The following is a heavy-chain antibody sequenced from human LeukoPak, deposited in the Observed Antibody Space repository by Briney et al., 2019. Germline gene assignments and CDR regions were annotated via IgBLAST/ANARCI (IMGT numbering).Heavy chain of an antibody. CDR1: GYTFISYD. CDR2: MNPDNGST. V-gene: IGHV1-8*01. J-gene: IGHJ5*02. D-gene: IGHD5-12*01. Sequence: ASVKVSCKASGYTFISYDINWVRQAPGQGLEWMGWMNPDNGSTGYAQKFQGRVTMTRDTSISTAYMELSSLRAEDTAVYYCAREMRGGGYECCDFDQWGQGTLVTVSS. CDR3: AREMRGGGYECCDFDQ.